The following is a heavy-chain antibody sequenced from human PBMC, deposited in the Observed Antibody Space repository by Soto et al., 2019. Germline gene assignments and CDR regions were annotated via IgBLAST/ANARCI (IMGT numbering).Heavy chain of an antibody. J-gene: IGHJ3*02. Sequence: GGSLRLSCAASGFTFSSYWMHWVRQAPGKGLVWVSRIRTDGSTTSYADSVKGRFTISRDNAKNTLYLQMNSLTTEDTAVYYCAREASYDAFDIWGQGTTVTVSS. CDR2: IRTDGSTT. D-gene: IGHD2-21*01. V-gene: IGHV3-74*01. CDR3: AREASYDAFDI. CDR1: GFTFSSYW.